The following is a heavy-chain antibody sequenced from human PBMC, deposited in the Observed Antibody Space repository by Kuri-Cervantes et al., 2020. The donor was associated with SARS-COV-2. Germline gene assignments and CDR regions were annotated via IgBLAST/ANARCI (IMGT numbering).Heavy chain of an antibody. CDR1: GFNYLNYA. CDR2: VSYNGTNK. J-gene: IGHJ4*02. CDR3: TREAYDYNMGFDS. V-gene: IGHV3-30-3*01. D-gene: IGHD4-11*01. Sequence: GGSLRLSCTASGFNYLNYAMHWVRQAPGTGLEWVAVVSYNGTNKYYADSVKGRFTISRDNSRNIVYLQMNSPSPEDTALYYCTREAYDYNMGFDSWGQGTLVTVSS.